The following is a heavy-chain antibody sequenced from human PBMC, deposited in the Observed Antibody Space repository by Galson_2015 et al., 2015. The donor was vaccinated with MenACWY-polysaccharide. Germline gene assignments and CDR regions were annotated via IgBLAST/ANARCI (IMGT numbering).Heavy chain of an antibody. D-gene: IGHD3-22*01. Sequence: GSTYYADSVKGRFTISRDNSKNTLYLQMNSLRAEDTAVYYCAKFSYYYDSSGYYYDYWGQGTLVTVSS. CDR2: GST. V-gene: IGHV3-23*01. CDR3: AKFSYYYDSSGYYYDY. J-gene: IGHJ4*02.